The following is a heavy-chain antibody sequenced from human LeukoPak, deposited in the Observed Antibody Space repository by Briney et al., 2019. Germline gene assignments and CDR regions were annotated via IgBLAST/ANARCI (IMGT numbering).Heavy chain of an antibody. CDR1: GFTFSDYY. CDR3: ARISGIEPRY. D-gene: IGHD3-10*01. J-gene: IGHJ4*02. Sequence: GGSLRLSCAASGFTFSDYYMTWVRQAPGKGLEWVSYISSSGNTLYYTDSVKGRFTISRDNAKNSLYLQMNSLRAEDTAVYYCARISGIEPRYWGQGTLVTVSS. CDR2: ISSSGNTL. V-gene: IGHV3-11*04.